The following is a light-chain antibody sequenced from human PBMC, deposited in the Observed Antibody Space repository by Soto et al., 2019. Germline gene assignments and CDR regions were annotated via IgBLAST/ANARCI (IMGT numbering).Light chain of an antibody. CDR3: CSYAGSYSWV. V-gene: IGLV2-11*01. CDR2: DVS. Sequence: QSALTQPRSVCGSPVQSVTISSNGTSSDVGGYNYVSWYQQHPGKAPKLMIYDVSKRPSGVPDRFSGSKSGNTASLTISGLQAEDEADYYCCSYAGSYSWVFGGGTKLTVL. CDR1: SSDVGGYNY. J-gene: IGLJ3*02.